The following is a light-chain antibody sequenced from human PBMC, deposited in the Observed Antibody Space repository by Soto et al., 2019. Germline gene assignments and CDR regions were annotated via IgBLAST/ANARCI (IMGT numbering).Light chain of an antibody. J-gene: IGKJ4*01. Sequence: MTQSPATLSVSPGERATLSCRASQFIGSNLAWYQQKPGEAPRLLMYDASCRATGIPARFSGSGSGTKFALTISSLQSEDFAIYYCQQYNNWPPLTFGGGTKVEIK. CDR2: DAS. V-gene: IGKV3-15*01. CDR3: QQYNNWPPLT. CDR1: QFIGSN.